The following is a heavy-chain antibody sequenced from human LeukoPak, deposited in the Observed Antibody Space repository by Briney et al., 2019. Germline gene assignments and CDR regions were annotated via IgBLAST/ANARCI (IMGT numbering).Heavy chain of an antibody. D-gene: IGHD3-22*01. CDR1: GGSISSSSYY. V-gene: IGHV4-39*01. CDR3: ATPLFTYDSSGYAFDY. CDR2: IYYSGSA. Sequence: SETLSLTCTVSGGSISSSSYYWGWIRQPPGKGLEWIGSIYYSGSAYYNPSLKSRVTISVDTSKNQFSLKLSYVTAADTAVYYCATPLFTYDSSGYAFDYWGQGTLVTVSS. J-gene: IGHJ4*02.